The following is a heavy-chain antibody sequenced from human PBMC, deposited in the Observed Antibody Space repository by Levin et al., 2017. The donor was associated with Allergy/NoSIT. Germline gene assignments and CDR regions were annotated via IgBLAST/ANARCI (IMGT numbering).Heavy chain of an antibody. CDR1: GGSLSGYY. J-gene: IGHJ4*02. CDR3: ARSDESSGYYLGY. Sequence: SETLSLTCGVYGGSLSGYYWNWIRQPPGKGPEWVGEISHSGNTDYNPSLKSRVTVAVDKSKNQFSLRMTSVTAADTAVYYCARSDESSGYYLGYWGQGTLVTVSS. V-gene: IGHV4-34*01. D-gene: IGHD3-22*01. CDR2: ISHSGNT.